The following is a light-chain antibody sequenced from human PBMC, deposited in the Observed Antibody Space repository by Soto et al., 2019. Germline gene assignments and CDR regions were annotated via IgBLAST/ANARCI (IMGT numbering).Light chain of an antibody. J-gene: IGKJ1*01. Sequence: DIQMTQSPSTLSASVGDRVTITCRASQSISDWLAWYQLRPGKAPKLLIYDVSNLESGVPSRFSGSGSETEFTLTITGLQPDDFATYYCQQYSSFYPTFGQGTKVDI. CDR1: QSISDW. V-gene: IGKV1-5*01. CDR2: DVS. CDR3: QQYSSFYPT.